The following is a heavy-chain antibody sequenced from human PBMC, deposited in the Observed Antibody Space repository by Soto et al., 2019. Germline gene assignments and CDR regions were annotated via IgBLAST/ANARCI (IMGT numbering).Heavy chain of an antibody. J-gene: IGHJ6*02. D-gene: IGHD5-12*01. CDR2: INPNSGGT. Sequence: ASVKVSCKASGYTFTGYYMHWGRQAPGQGLEWMGWINPNSGGTNYAQKFQGWVTMTRDTSISTAYMELSRLRSDDTAVYYCARDMGIVATYYYYGMDVWGQGTTVTVSS. V-gene: IGHV1-2*04. CDR1: GYTFTGYY. CDR3: ARDMGIVATYYYYGMDV.